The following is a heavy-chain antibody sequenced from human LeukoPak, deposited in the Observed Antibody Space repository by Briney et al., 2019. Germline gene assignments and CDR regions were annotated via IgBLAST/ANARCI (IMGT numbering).Heavy chain of an antibody. CDR1: GFSFGSHW. J-gene: IGHJ4*02. CDR3: ARAQGNTAYYCDH. Sequence: SGGSLRLSCATSGFSFGSHWLSWVRQAPGKGPEWVALISPDGSVRWYIESVKGRFTISRDNSKNTLYLQMTGLKTDDTAVYYCARAQGNTAYYCDHWGQGALVTVSS. D-gene: IGHD3-16*01. V-gene: IGHV3-7*01. CDR2: ISPDGSVR.